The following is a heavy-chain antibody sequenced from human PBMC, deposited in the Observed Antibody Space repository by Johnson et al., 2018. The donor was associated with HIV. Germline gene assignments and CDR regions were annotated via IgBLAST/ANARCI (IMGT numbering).Heavy chain of an antibody. J-gene: IGHJ3*01. CDR2: ISYDGSNK. Sequence: QVQLVESGGGVVQPGRSLRLSCAASGFTFSSYAMHWVRQAPGKGLEWVAVISYDGSNKYYADSVKGRFNISRDNSKNTLFLHMSDLRPEETAVYYCAKDIYSVSKIRGLIAPALENHGMDVWGQGTMVTVS. D-gene: IGHD3-10*01. CDR3: AKDIYSVSKIRGLIAPALENHGMDV. V-gene: IGHV3-30*04. CDR1: GFTFSSYA.